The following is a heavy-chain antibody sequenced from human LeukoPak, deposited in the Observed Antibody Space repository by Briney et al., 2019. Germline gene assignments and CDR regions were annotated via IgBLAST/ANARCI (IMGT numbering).Heavy chain of an antibody. Sequence: SETLSLTCTVSGDSISSSSYYWGWIRQPPGKGLEWIGSIYYSGSTYYNPSLKSRVTISVDTSKNQFSLKLSSVTAADTAVYYCARDRGTWNDDGFDYWGQGTLVTVSS. CDR2: IYYSGST. CDR1: GDSISSSSYY. J-gene: IGHJ4*02. D-gene: IGHD1-1*01. CDR3: ARDRGTWNDDGFDY. V-gene: IGHV4-39*07.